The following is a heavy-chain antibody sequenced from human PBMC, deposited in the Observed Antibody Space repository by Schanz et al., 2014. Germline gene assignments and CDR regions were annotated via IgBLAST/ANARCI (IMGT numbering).Heavy chain of an antibody. J-gene: IGHJ4*02. V-gene: IGHV3-11*04. CDR3: ARDGYRNGRPFDH. D-gene: IGHD5-18*01. Sequence: QVQLVESGGGLVKPGGSLRLSCAASGFIFNDYYMNWIRQAPGKGLEWLSYISRDGTTSYYADSVKGRFTISRDNAKNSLYLEMTSLRAEDTAVYYCARDGYRNGRPFDHWGQGTRVTVSS. CDR1: GFIFNDYY. CDR2: ISRDGTTS.